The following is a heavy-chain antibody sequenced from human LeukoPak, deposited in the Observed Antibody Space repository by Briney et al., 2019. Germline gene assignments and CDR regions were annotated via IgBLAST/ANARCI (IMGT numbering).Heavy chain of an antibody. CDR1: GFTFSNYA. CDR2: IIGSGSST. D-gene: IGHD3-9*01. Sequence: PGGSLRLSCAASGFTFSNYAMNWVRQAPGQGLEWVSGIIGSGSSTSYADSVKGRFTISRDNSKNTLYLQMNSLRVEATALYYCAKKGVGNSFEIRTFEYWGQGTLVTVSS. V-gene: IGHV3-23*01. CDR3: AKKGVGNSFEIRTFEY. J-gene: IGHJ4*02.